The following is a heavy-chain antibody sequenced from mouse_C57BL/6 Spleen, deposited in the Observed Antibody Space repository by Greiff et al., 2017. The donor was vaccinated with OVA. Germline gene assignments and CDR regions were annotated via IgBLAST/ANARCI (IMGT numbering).Heavy chain of an antibody. CDR2: INPNNGGT. CDR3: ARTFTTVVAPGFAY. J-gene: IGHJ3*01. CDR1: GYTFTDYY. Sequence: EVQLQQSGPELVKPGASVKISCKASGYTFTDYYMNWVKQSHGKSLEWIGDINPNNGGTSYNQKFKGKATLTVDKSSSTAYMELRSLTSEDSAVYYCARTFTTVVAPGFAYWGQGTLVTVSA. V-gene: IGHV1-26*01. D-gene: IGHD1-1*01.